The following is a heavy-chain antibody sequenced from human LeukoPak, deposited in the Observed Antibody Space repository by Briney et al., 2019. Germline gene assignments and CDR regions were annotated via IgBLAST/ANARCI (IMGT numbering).Heavy chain of an antibody. J-gene: IGHJ6*02. V-gene: IGHV5-51*01. Sequence: GESLKISCKGSGYSFTSYWIGWVRQMPGEGLEWMGIIYPGDSDTRYSPSFQGQVTISADKSISTAYLQWSSLKASDTAMYYCARRQTARYYYYGMDVWGQGTTVTVSS. CDR3: ARRQTARYYYYGMDV. CDR1: GYSFTSYW. D-gene: IGHD5-18*01. CDR2: IYPGDSDT.